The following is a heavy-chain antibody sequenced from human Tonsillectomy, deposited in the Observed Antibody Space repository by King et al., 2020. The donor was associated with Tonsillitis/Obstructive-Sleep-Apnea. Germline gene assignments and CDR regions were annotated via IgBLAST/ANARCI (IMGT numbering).Heavy chain of an antibody. V-gene: IGHV3-9*01. J-gene: IGHJ4*02. CDR2: ISWNSDTI. D-gene: IGHD3-3*01. CDR1: GFTFDDYA. CDR3: AKDKARFLEGWGTHCVDY. Sequence: VQLVESGGGLVQPGRSLRLSCVASGFTFDDYAMHWVRQAPGKGLEWVSGISWNSDTIGYADSVKGRFTISRDNAKNSLFLQMNSLRDEETAFYYCAKDKARFLEGWGTHCVDYWGQGTLVTVSS.